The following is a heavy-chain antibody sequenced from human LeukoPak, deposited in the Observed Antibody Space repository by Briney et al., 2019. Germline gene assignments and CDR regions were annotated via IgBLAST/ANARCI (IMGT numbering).Heavy chain of an antibody. CDR3: ARVLGSGITNWFDP. V-gene: IGHV7-4-1*02. CDR2: INTNTGNP. Sequence: ASVEVSCKASGYTFTSYAMNWVRQAPGQGLEWMGWINTNTGNPTYAQGFTGRFVFSLDASVSTAYLQISSLKAEDTAVYYCARVLGSGITNWFDPWGQGTLVTVSS. D-gene: IGHD1-26*01. J-gene: IGHJ5*02. CDR1: GYTFTSYA.